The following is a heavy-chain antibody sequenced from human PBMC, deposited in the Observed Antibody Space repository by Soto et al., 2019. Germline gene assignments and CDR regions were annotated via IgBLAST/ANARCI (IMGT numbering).Heavy chain of an antibody. Sequence: GGSLRLSCAASGFTFSTYGMQWFRQAPGKGLEWVAVISYDGYLKYYVDAVKGRFTVARDNSKNTLFLEMNSLRVEDTAVYFCAKDFKVSGSHYGTLNYYYGMDVWGQGTTVTVSS. CDR2: ISYDGYLK. CDR3: AKDFKVSGSHYGTLNYYYGMDV. D-gene: IGHD3-10*01. J-gene: IGHJ6*02. CDR1: GFTFSTYG. V-gene: IGHV3-30*18.